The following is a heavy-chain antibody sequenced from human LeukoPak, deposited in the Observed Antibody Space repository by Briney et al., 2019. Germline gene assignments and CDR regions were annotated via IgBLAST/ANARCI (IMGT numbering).Heavy chain of an antibody. Sequence: ASVKVSCKASGCTFTGYYRHWVRQAPGQGLGWMGWINPISGGTNSAQHFQCRVTMTRDTSISTAYMELSRLRSDDTAVYYCARDGHGGNSFDYWGQGTLVTVSS. CDR2: INPISGGT. V-gene: IGHV1-2*02. J-gene: IGHJ4*02. CDR3: ARDGHGGNSFDY. CDR1: GCTFTGYY. D-gene: IGHD4-23*01.